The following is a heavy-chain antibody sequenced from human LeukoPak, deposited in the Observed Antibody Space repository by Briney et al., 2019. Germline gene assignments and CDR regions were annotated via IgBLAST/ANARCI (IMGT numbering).Heavy chain of an antibody. CDR3: ARAVVRRYGSGSYYKWDDAFDI. D-gene: IGHD3-10*01. J-gene: IGHJ3*02. Sequence: ASVKVSCKASGYTFTSYAMNWVRQAPGQGLEWMGWINTNTGKPTYAQGFTGRFVFSLDTSVSTAYLQISSLKAEDTAVYYCARAVVRRYGSGSYYKWDDAFDIWGQGTMVTVSS. CDR1: GYTFTSYA. CDR2: INTNTGKP. V-gene: IGHV7-4-1*02.